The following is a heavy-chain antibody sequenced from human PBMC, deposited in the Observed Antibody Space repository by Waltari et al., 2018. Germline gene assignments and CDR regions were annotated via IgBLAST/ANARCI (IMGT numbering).Heavy chain of an antibody. J-gene: IGHJ4*02. D-gene: IGHD2-15*01. CDR3: AADRGNGLYFDY. CDR1: GSSISSNYW. Sequence: QVQLQEWGPGLVKPSGTLSLTCAVSGSSISSNYWWSWVRQSPGKGLEWIGQIHHSGRTYSTPSLKSRITISVDKSKNQFSLNLSSVNDADTAVYYCAADRGNGLYFDYWGQGTLVTVSS. CDR2: IHHSGRT. V-gene: IGHV4-4*02.